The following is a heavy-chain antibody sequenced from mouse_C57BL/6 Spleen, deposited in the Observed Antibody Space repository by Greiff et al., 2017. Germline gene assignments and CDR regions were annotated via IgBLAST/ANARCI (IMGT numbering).Heavy chain of an antibody. CDR1: GFTFSSYG. D-gene: IGHD2-4*01. CDR3: ARQWIYDYDVGYAMDY. V-gene: IGHV5-6*02. CDR2: ISSGGSYT. J-gene: IGHJ4*01. Sequence: EVKVEESGGDLVKPGGSLKLSCAASGFTFSSYGMSWVRQTPDKRLEWVATISSGGSYTYYPDSVKGRYTISRDNAKNTLYLQMSSLKSEDTAMYYCARQWIYDYDVGYAMDYWGQGTSVTVSA.